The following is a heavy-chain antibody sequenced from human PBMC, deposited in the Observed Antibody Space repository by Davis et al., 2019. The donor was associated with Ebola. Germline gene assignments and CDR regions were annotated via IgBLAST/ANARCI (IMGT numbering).Heavy chain of an antibody. Sequence: PGGSLRLSCAASGFTFTSYAMSWARQAPGKGLEWVSGITGGDGSTYYTDSVRGRFTISRDDSKNTLYLQMNSLRAEDTAVYYCAIPDCSGADCYSVYIKNWGQGTLVTVSS. J-gene: IGHJ4*02. CDR3: AIPDCSGADCYSVYIKN. V-gene: IGHV3-23*01. D-gene: IGHD2-15*01. CDR2: ITGGDGST. CDR1: GFTFTSYA.